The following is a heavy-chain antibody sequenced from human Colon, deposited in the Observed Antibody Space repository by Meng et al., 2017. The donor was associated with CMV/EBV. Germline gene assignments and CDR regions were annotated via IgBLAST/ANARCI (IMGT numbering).Heavy chain of an antibody. J-gene: IGHJ5*02. CDR1: GGSFSGYY. CDR2: INHSGST. V-gene: IGHV4-34*01. Sequence: SETPLTCAVYGGSFSGYYWSWIRQPPGKGLEWIGEINHSGSTNYNPSLKSRVTISVDTSKNQFSLKLSSVTAADTAVYYCARNPRSYASGWFDPWGQGTLVTVSS. CDR3: ARNPRSYASGWFDP. D-gene: IGHD3-16*01.